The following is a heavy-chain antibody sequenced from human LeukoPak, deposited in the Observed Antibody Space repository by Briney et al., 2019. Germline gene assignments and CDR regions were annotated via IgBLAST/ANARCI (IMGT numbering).Heavy chain of an antibody. V-gene: IGHV4-4*07. J-gene: IGHJ4*02. CDR1: GGSISRHY. CDR2: IYGSGGT. CDR3: ARDPSYSSGYFDY. Sequence: PSETLSPTCTVSGGSISRHYWSWTRQPAGKGLEWIGRIYGSGGTDYNPSLNSRVAMSVDTSKNQISLKLTSVTAADTAVYYCARDPSYSSGYFDYWGQGTLVTASS. D-gene: IGHD5-12*01.